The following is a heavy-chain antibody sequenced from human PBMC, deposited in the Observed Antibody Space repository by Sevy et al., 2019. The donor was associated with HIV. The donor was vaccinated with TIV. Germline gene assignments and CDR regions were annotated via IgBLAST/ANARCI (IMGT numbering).Heavy chain of an antibody. CDR2: IYTSGST. D-gene: IGHD3-22*01. V-gene: IGHV4-4*07. CDR3: AREGDYYDSSGYSVGY. J-gene: IGHJ4*02. CDR1: DGSISSYY. Sequence: SETLSLTCTVSDGSISSYYWSWIRQPAGKGLEWIGRIYTSGSTNYNPSLKSRVTMSVDTSKNQFSLKLSSVTAADTAVYYCAREGDYYDSSGYSVGYWGQGTLVTVSS.